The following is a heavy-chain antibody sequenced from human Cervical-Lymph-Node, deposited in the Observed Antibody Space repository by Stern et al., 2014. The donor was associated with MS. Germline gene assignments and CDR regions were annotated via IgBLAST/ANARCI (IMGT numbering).Heavy chain of an antibody. Sequence: QVQLQESGPGLVKPSETLSLTCTVSGVSISTYYWSWIRQPPGKGLEWIGYIYYSGRTTYNPSLKSRVTMSVDTSRSQFSLKLSSVTAADTAVYYCARDVGMDSWGQGTLVTVSS. CDR2: IYYSGRT. CDR1: GVSISTYY. J-gene: IGHJ5*01. V-gene: IGHV4-59*01. D-gene: IGHD6-13*01. CDR3: ARDVGMDS.